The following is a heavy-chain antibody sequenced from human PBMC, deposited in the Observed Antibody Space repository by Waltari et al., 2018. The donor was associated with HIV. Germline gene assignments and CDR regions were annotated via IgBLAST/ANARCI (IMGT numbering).Heavy chain of an antibody. J-gene: IGHJ4*02. CDR1: GFSFRTYW. CDR2: IDQDVRRI. CDR3: ARMTSPYFIDY. D-gene: IGHD2-21*02. Sequence: EVQLVESGGGLVRPGLSLRLPCAAYGFSFRTYWMHWVRQVPGKGPVWAARIDQDVRRIRYAESVKGRLTISRDNARNILYLQMNSLRVEDTAVYYCARMTSPYFIDYWGLGTLVTVSS. V-gene: IGHV3-74*01.